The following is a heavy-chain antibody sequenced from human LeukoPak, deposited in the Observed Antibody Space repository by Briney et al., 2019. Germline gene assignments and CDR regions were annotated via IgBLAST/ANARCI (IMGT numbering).Heavy chain of an antibody. Sequence: AGGSLRLSCAASGLRISDNYMSWVRQAPGKGLEWVSIIHSGGNRYYADSVKGRFTISRDNSKNTLYLQMNSLRAEDTAVYYCARDRGYAMDVWGQGTTVTVSS. D-gene: IGHD1-1*01. J-gene: IGHJ6*02. CDR3: ARDRGYAMDV. V-gene: IGHV3-53*01. CDR1: GLRISDNY. CDR2: IHSGGNR.